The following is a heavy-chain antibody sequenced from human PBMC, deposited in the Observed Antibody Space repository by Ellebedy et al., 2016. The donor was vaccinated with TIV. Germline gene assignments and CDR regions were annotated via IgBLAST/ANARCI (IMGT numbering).Heavy chain of an antibody. Sequence: PGGSLRLSCAASGLTFSDNAMSWVRQAPGKGLEWVSSISDSGTTTYYADSVKGRFTISRDNSKNSLYLRMDSLRVEDTAIYYCADDSRGVGPALGIWGQGTMVTVSS. D-gene: IGHD3-10*01. CDR1: GLTFSDNA. CDR3: ADDSRGVGPALGI. J-gene: IGHJ3*02. V-gene: IGHV3-23*01. CDR2: ISDSGTTT.